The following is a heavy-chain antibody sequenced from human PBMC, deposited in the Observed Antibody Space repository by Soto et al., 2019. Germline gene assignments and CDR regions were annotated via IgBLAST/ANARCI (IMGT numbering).Heavy chain of an antibody. D-gene: IGHD3-3*01. CDR3: TRAHDFWSGYQNYYMDV. J-gene: IGHJ6*03. V-gene: IGHV3-49*03. CDR2: IRSKAYGGTT. CDR1: GFTFGDYA. Sequence: GGSLRLSCTASGFTFGDYAMSWFRQAPGKGLEWVGFIRSKAYGGTTEYAASVKGRFTISRDDSKSIAYLQMNSLKTEDTAVYYCTRAHDFWSGYQNYYMDVWGKGTTVTVSS.